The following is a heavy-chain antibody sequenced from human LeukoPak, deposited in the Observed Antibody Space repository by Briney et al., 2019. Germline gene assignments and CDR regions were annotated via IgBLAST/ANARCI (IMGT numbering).Heavy chain of an antibody. D-gene: IGHD5-24*01. J-gene: IGHJ4*02. CDR2: ISSSGTTI. Sequence: GGSLRLSCAASGFTFSDYYMSWVRQAPGKGLEWVSYISSSGTTIYYADSVKGRFTISRDNAKSSLYLQMNSLRAEDTAVYYCVADHPNYDYWGQGTLITVSP. CDR1: GFTFSDYY. CDR3: VADHPNYDY. V-gene: IGHV3-11*01.